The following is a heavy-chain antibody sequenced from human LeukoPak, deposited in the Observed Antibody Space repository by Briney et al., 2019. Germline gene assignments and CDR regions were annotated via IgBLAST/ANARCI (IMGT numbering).Heavy chain of an antibody. CDR2: IYTSGST. CDR3: ARQVPAAEVLFDY. Sequence: SETLSLTCTVSGGSISSYYWSWIRQPPGKGLEWIGYIYTSGSTNYNPSLKSRVTISVDTSKNQFSLKLRSVTAADTAVYYCARQVPAAEVLFDYWGQGALVTVSS. D-gene: IGHD2-2*01. V-gene: IGHV4-4*09. CDR1: GGSISSYY. J-gene: IGHJ4*02.